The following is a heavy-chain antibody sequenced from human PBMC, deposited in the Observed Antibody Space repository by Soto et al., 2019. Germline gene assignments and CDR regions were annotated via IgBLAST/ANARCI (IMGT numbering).Heavy chain of an antibody. V-gene: IGHV3-33*01. CDR2: IWYDGSNK. J-gene: IGHJ5*02. CDR3: ARDRSTSCYFYCPFDP. Sequence: GGSLRLSCAASGFTFSSYGMHWVRQAPGKGLEWVAVIWYDGSNKYYADSVKGRFTISRDNSKNTLYLQMNSLRAEDTAVYYCARDRSTSCYFYCPFDPWGQGTLVTVSS. CDR1: GFTFSSYG. D-gene: IGHD2-2*01.